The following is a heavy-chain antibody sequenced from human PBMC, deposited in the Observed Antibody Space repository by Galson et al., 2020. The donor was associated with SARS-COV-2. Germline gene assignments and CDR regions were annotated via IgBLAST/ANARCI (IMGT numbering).Heavy chain of an antibody. CDR2: IYPDDSDT. CDR1: GYSFTSYW. D-gene: IGHD5-12*01. CDR3: ASPATMAIDAFDS. Sequence: GESLKISCKGSGYSFTSYWIGWVRQMPGKGLEWMGIIYPDDSDTRYSPSFQGQVTISADKSISTAYLQWNSLKASDTAMYYCASPATMAIDAFDSWGRGTMVTVSS. V-gene: IGHV5-51*01. J-gene: IGHJ3*02.